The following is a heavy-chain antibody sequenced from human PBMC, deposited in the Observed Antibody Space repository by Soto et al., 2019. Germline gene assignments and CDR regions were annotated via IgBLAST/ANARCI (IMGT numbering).Heavy chain of an antibody. Sequence: SETLSLTCAVYGGSFSGYYWSWIRQPPGKGLEWIGEINHSGSTNYNPSLKSRVTISVDRSTNTAYLQWNSLKASDTAIYYCATLAAHFSHSLDFWGQGTLVTVSS. J-gene: IGHJ4*02. CDR3: ATLAAHFSHSLDF. V-gene: IGHV4-34*01. CDR2: INHSGST. CDR1: GGSFSGYY.